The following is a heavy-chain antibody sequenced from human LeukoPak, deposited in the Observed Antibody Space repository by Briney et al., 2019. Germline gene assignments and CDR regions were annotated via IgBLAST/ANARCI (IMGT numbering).Heavy chain of an antibody. CDR1: GFMFSSYA. Sequence: GGSLRLSCAASGFMFSSYAMSWVRQAPGKGLEWVAVISYDGSNKYYADSVKGRFTISRDNSKNTLYPQMNSLRAEDTAVYYCARHYGITPHDYGDLGWFDPWGQGTLVTVSS. J-gene: IGHJ5*02. CDR2: ISYDGSNK. D-gene: IGHD4-17*01. V-gene: IGHV3-30*04. CDR3: ARHYGITPHDYGDLGWFDP.